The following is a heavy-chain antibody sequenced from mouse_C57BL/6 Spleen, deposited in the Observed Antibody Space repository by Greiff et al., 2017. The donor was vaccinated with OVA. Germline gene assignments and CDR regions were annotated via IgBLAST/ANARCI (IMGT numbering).Heavy chain of an antibody. Sequence: EVHLVESGGDLVKPGGSLKLSCAASGFTFSSYGMSWVRQTPDKRLAWVATISSGGSYTYYPDSVKGRFTISRDNAKNTLYLQMSSLKSEDTAMYYCARLGITTVVATSFDDWGQGTTLTVSS. CDR2: ISSGGSYT. J-gene: IGHJ2*01. CDR3: ARLGITTVVATSFDD. V-gene: IGHV5-6*01. D-gene: IGHD1-1*01. CDR1: GFTFSSYG.